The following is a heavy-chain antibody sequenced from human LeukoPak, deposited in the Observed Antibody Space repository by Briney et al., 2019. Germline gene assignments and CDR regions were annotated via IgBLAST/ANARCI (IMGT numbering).Heavy chain of an antibody. V-gene: IGHV3-23*01. CDR1: GFTFSSYA. Sequence: GGSLRLSCAASGFTFSSYAMSWVRQTPGKGLEWVSAISGSGGSTYYADSVKGRFTISRDNSKNTLYLQMNSLRAEDTAVYYCAKESHAPVIHNWFDPWGQGTLVTVSS. J-gene: IGHJ5*02. CDR3: AKESHAPVIHNWFDP. CDR2: ISGSGGST.